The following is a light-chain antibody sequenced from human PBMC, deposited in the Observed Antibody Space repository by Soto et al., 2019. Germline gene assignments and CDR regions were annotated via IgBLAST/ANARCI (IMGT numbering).Light chain of an antibody. CDR3: VSYATSTTLYV. CDR1: SSDVGAYNL. J-gene: IGLJ1*01. Sequence: QSALTQPASVSGSPEQSITISCTGTSSDVGAYNLVSWYQQHPGKAPRLIIYEDSKRPSGISPRFSGSKSDNTASLTISGLQAEDEADYYCVSYATSTTLYVFGSGTKLTVL. CDR2: EDS. V-gene: IGLV2-14*02.